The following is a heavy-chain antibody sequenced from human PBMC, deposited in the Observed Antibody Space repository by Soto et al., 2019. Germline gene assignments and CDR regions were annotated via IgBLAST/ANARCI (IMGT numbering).Heavy chain of an antibody. CDR3: VHRPVSNGAWFDP. CDR1: GFSLSTTGEG. J-gene: IGHJ5*02. CDR2: IYWDDDV. V-gene: IGHV2-5*02. D-gene: IGHD6-19*01. Sequence: SGPTLVNPTQTLTLNCAFSGFSLSTTGEGVGWFRQPPGKAPEWPALIYWDDDVRYSPSLRNRLTITKDTSENQVVLTMTNIDPLDPATYYCVHRPVSNGAWFDPSGQGILVTVSS.